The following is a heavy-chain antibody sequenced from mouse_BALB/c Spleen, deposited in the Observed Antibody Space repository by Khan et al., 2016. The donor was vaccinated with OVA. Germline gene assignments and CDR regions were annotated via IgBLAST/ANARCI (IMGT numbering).Heavy chain of an antibody. D-gene: IGHD1-1*01. CDR2: ISTYYGDT. V-gene: IGHV1S137*01. CDR3: ARGSCHYRFAY. Sequence: QVQLKQSGAELVRPGVSVKISCTGSGYTFTDFAMHWVKQSHAKSLEWIGVISTYYGDTNYNQNFKGKATMTVDKSSSTAYMELARLTSEDSAIYYGARGSCHYRFAYWGQGTRVTVSA. J-gene: IGHJ3*01. CDR1: GYTFTDFA.